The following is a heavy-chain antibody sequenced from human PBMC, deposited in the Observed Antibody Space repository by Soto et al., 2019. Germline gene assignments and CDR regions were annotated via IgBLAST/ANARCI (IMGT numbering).Heavy chain of an antibody. J-gene: IGHJ3*02. CDR2: ISYDGSNK. V-gene: IGHV3-30*19. Sequence: GGSLRLSCAASGFTFSSYGMHWVRQAPGKGLEWVAVISYDGSNKYYADSVKGRFTISRDNSKNTLYLQMNSLRAEDTAVYYCARDRSSSFWGLLPKLDAIDIWGQGTMVTVSS. D-gene: IGHD3-22*01. CDR1: GFTFSSYG. CDR3: ARDRSSSFWGLLPKLDAIDI.